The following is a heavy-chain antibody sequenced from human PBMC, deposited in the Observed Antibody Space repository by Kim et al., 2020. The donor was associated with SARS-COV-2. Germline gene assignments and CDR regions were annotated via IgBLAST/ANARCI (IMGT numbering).Heavy chain of an antibody. CDR3: ARGVLITIFGVVREFGY. J-gene: IGHJ4*02. D-gene: IGHD3-3*01. CDR1: GGSIISYY. Sequence: SETLSLTCTVSGGSIISYYWSWIRQPPGKGLEWIGYIYYSGSTNYNPSLKSRVTISVDTSKNQFSLKLSSVTAADTAVYYCARGVLITIFGVVREFGYWGQGTLLTVSS. V-gene: IGHV4-59*01. CDR2: IYYSGST.